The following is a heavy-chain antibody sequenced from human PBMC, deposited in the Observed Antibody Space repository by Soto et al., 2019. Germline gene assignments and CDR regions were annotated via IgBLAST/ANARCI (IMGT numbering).Heavy chain of an antibody. CDR2: ISYDGSNK. V-gene: IGHV3-30-3*01. CDR1: GFTFSSYA. CDR3: ARDGPYSSSGYFDY. J-gene: IGHJ4*02. D-gene: IGHD6-6*01. Sequence: QVQLVESGGGVVQPGRSLRLSCAASGFTFSSYAMHWVRQAPGKGLEWVAVISYDGSNKYYADSVKGRFTISRDNSKNTLYLQMNSLRAEDTAVYYCARDGPYSSSGYFDYWGQGTLVTVSS.